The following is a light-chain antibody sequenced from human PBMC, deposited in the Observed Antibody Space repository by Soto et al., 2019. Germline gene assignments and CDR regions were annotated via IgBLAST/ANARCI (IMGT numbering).Light chain of an antibody. Sequence: EIVLTQSPATLSLSPGERATLSCRASQSVGGYLAWYQQKPGQAPRLLIYDASNRATGIPTRFSGSGSGTDFTLTISSIEPEDLSVYYWQRRYSLFYTVGAGTKVEI. CDR3: QRRYSLFYT. J-gene: IGKJ4*01. V-gene: IGKV3-11*01. CDR1: QSVGGY. CDR2: DAS.